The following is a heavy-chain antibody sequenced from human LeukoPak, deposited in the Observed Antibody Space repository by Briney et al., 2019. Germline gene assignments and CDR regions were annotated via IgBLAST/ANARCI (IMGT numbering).Heavy chain of an antibody. CDR2: LSYSGDP. CDR1: GGSISSSGYY. Sequence: KPSETLSLTCTVSGGSISSSGYYWGWIRQPPGKGLKWIGSLSYSGDPYYSPSLKSRVTISVDTSKNQFSLKLSSVTAADTAVYYCARYSSSSGWFGPWGQGTLVTVSS. J-gene: IGHJ5*02. V-gene: IGHV4-39*01. CDR3: ARYSSSSGWFGP. D-gene: IGHD6-6*01.